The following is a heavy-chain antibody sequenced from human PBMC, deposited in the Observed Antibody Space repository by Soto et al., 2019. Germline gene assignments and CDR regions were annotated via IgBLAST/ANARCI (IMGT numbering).Heavy chain of an antibody. D-gene: IGHD2-2*01. V-gene: IGHV5-51*01. CDR1: GYNFNTYW. CDR2: IYPAESYT. Sequence: GESLKISCQASGYNFNTYWIGWVRQMPGKGLEWVGLIYPAESYTRYSPTFQGQVTISADTSTRTVYLQWSSLKASDTAIYYCALKRLGYCSNSSCFSGYFDSWGQGTLVTVSS. J-gene: IGHJ4*02. CDR3: ALKRLGYCSNSSCFSGYFDS.